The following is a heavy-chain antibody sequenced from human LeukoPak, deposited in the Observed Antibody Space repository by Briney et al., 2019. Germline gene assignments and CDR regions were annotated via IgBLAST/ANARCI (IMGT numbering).Heavy chain of an antibody. Sequence: TSETLSLTCTVSGGSISSNNYYWGWIRQPPEKGLEWIGNIYYSGSTYYNPSLKSRVTISVDTSRNQFSLKLSSVTAADTAVYYCARGLWFGDENPPYFDYWGQGILVTVSS. CDR2: IYYSGST. V-gene: IGHV4-39*07. CDR3: ARGLWFGDENPPYFDY. D-gene: IGHD3-10*01. CDR1: GGSISSNNYY. J-gene: IGHJ4*02.